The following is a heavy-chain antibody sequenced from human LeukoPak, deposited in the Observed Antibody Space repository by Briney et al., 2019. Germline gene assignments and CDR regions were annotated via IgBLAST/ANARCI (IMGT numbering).Heavy chain of an antibody. Sequence: ASVKVSCKASGYNFSGHYMHWVRQAPGRGLEWMGWIKPSNGDTKYAQNFQGRVTMTRDTSISTAYMDLNSLRSDDTAVYYCASPPLSSAMFYAHWGQGTLVTVSS. CDR3: ASPPLSSAMFYAH. V-gene: IGHV1-2*02. CDR1: GYNFSGHY. D-gene: IGHD3-22*01. J-gene: IGHJ4*02. CDR2: IKPSNGDT.